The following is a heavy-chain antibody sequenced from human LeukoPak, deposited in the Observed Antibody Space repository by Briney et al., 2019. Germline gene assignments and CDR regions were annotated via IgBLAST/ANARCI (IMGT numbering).Heavy chain of an antibody. Sequence: KPSETLSLTCAVYGGSLSGYYWSWIRQPPGKGLEWIGEINHSGNTNYNPSLKSRVTMSVDTSKNQISLKLRSVTAADTAVYYCARFEWELSWVDPWGQGTLVTVSS. CDR3: ARFEWELSWVDP. J-gene: IGHJ5*02. V-gene: IGHV4-34*01. CDR1: GGSLSGYY. CDR2: INHSGNT. D-gene: IGHD1-26*01.